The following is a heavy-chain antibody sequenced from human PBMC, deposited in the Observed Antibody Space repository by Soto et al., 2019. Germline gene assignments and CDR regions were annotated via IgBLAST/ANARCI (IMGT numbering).Heavy chain of an antibody. CDR2: TYYRSKWYN. CDR1: GDSVSSNSAA. V-gene: IGHV6-1*01. CDR3: ARDVPTLDIVVVPAAISYGMDV. D-gene: IGHD2-2*01. J-gene: IGHJ6*02. Sequence: SQTLSLTCAISGDSVSSNSAAWNWIRQSPSRGLEWLGRTYYRSKWYNDYAVSVKSRITINPDTSKNQFSLPLNSVTPEDTAVYYCARDVPTLDIVVVPAAISYGMDVWGQGTTVTVSS.